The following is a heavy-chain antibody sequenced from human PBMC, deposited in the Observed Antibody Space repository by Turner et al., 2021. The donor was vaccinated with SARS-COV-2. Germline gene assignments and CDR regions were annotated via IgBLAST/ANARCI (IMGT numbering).Heavy chain of an antibody. D-gene: IGHD5-18*01. CDR2: ICSGGGNK. J-gene: IGHJ4*02. CDR3: AKDLAVDRVIITVFDF. CDR1: GFTFSSYA. V-gene: IGHV3-23*01. Sequence: LLLLESGGALIESARCLRRSCAASGFTFSSYAMSWVRQAPGKGLEWGSVICSGGGNKYYADSVKGRFTISRDNSKNTLYLQMNSLRAEDTAVYYCAKDLAVDRVIITVFDFWGQGTMVTVSS.